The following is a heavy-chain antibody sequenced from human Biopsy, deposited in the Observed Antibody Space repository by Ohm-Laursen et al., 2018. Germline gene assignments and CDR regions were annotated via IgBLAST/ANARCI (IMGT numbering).Heavy chain of an antibody. CDR1: GGLNSNYY. Sequence: GTLSLTCSVSGGLNSNYYWSWVRQSAGKGLEWTGRLYTSGDTNYNPSLKSRVSVSEDTSRRQFSLRLTSVTAADTAVYYCATGPKRLTGTSYFESWGRGILVTVSS. D-gene: IGHD1-7*01. V-gene: IGHV4-4*07. CDR2: LYTSGDT. J-gene: IGHJ4*02. CDR3: ATGPKRLTGTSYFES.